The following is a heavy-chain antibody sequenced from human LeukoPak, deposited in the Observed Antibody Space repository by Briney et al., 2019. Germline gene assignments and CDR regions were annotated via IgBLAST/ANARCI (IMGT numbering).Heavy chain of an antibody. D-gene: IGHD2-21*01. CDR1: GFTFSSYE. CDR2: ISSSGSSI. V-gene: IGHV3-48*03. CDR3: ARETLNCGGDCYDL. J-gene: IGHJ5*02. Sequence: GGSLRLSCAASGFTFSSYEMNWARQAPGKGLEWVSYISSSGSSIYSADSVKGRFTTSRDNAKNSLYLQMNSLRAEDTAVYYCARETLNCGGDCYDLWGQGTLVTVSS.